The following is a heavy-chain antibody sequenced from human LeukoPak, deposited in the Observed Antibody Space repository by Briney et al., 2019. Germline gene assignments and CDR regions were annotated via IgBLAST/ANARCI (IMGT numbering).Heavy chain of an antibody. V-gene: IGHV4-4*07. J-gene: IGHJ4*02. CDR3: ARDRGYDSSGYAY. CDR1: GGSISSYY. D-gene: IGHD3-22*01. CDR2: IYTSGST. Sequence: SETLSLTCTVSGGSISSYYWTWIRQPAGKGLEWLGRIYTSGSTNYNPSLKSGTTMSVDTSKNHFSLKLSSVTDADTAVYYCARDRGYDSSGYAYWGQGTPVTVSS.